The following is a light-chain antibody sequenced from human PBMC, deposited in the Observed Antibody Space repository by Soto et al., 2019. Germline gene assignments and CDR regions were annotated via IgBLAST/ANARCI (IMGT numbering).Light chain of an antibody. Sequence: QSALTQPASVSGSPGQSITISCTGTSSDVGGYNYVSWYQQHPGKAPKLMIYDVSNRPSGVSNRFSGSKSGNTASLTISGLQAEDEADYYCSSYTISSNGFGGGTQLTVL. CDR3: SSYTISSNG. J-gene: IGLJ3*02. V-gene: IGLV2-14*01. CDR2: DVS. CDR1: SSDVGGYNY.